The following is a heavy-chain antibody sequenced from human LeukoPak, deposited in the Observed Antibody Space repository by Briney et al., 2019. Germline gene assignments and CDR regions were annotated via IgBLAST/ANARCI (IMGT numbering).Heavy chain of an antibody. Sequence: GASVKVSCKASGYTFSGYYLRWVRQAPGQGLQWVGWINPNSGDTHYAQMFQGRVTMTRDTSINTAYMELRRVRSDDTAVYYFARSAHYSSAWFTGSFDYWGQGTLVTVSS. D-gene: IGHD6-13*01. CDR1: GYTFSGYY. J-gene: IGHJ4*02. V-gene: IGHV1-2*02. CDR3: ARSAHYSSAWFTGSFDY. CDR2: INPNSGDT.